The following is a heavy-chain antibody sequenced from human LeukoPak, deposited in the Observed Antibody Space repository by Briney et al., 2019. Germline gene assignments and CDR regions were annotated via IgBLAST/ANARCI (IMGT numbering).Heavy chain of an antibody. V-gene: IGHV5-51*01. CDR2: IYPGDSDT. CDR3: ARIPVVVTATGGAFDI. Sequence: GESLKISCKGSGYSFTSYWIGWVRQMPGKGLEWMGIIYPGDSDTRYSPSFQGQVTISANKSISTAYLQWSSLKASDTAMYYCARIPVVVTATGGAFDIWGQGTIVTVSS. CDR1: GYSFTSYW. D-gene: IGHD2-21*02. J-gene: IGHJ3*02.